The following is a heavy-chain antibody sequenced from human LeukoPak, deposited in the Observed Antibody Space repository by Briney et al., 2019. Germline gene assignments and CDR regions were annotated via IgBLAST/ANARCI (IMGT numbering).Heavy chain of an antibody. D-gene: IGHD6-13*01. Sequence: SVKVSCKASGGTFSSYAISWVRQAPGQGLEWMGGIIPIFGTANYAQKFQGRVTITADESTSTAYMELSSLRSEDTAVYYCARVRIGSSWSGNYYYMDVWGKGTTVTVSS. CDR1: GGTFSSYA. J-gene: IGHJ6*03. CDR2: IIPIFGTA. CDR3: ARVRIGSSWSGNYYYMDV. V-gene: IGHV1-69*13.